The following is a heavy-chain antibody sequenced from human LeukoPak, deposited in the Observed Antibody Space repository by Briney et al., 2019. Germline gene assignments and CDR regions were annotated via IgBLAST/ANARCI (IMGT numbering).Heavy chain of an antibody. CDR2: IWYDGSNK. V-gene: IGHV3-33*01. D-gene: IGHD2-15*01. CDR1: GFTFSSYG. Sequence: PGRPLRLSCAASGFTFSSYGMHWVRQAPGKGLEWVAVIWYDGSNKYYADSVKGRFTISRDNSKNTLYLQMNSLRAEDTAVYYCARRYCSGGSCYHQFDYWGQGTLVTVSS. CDR3: ARRYCSGGSCYHQFDY. J-gene: IGHJ4*02.